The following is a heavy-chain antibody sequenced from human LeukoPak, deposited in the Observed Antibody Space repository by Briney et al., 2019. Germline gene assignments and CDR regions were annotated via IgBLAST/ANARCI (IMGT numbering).Heavy chain of an antibody. CDR2: ISISGSKT. CDR1: EFDFSSHS. J-gene: IGHJ4*02. Sequence: PGGSLRLSCAASEFDFSSHSMTWVRQAPGKGLEWVSAISISGSKTYYADSVKGRFTISRDNSKNTLYLQMNSLRAEDTAVYYCANEIRPNDYWGQGTQGTVSS. D-gene: IGHD4-17*01. CDR3: ANEIRPNDY. V-gene: IGHV3-23*01.